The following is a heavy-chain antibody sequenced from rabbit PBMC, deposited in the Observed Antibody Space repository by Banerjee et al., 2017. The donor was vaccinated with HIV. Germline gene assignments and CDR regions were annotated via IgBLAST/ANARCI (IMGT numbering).Heavy chain of an antibody. CDR2: IDPVFGST. CDR3: ARDGSTRSTYLSYFNL. V-gene: IGHV1S7*01. CDR1: GFDFSSYY. J-gene: IGHJ4*01. D-gene: IGHD1-1*01. Sequence: QLKESGGGLVQPGGSLKLSCKASGFDFSSYYLTWVRQAPGKGLEWIGYIDPVFGSTWYASWVNGRFTISRDNAQNTVYLQLNSLTAADTATYFCARDGSTRSTYLSYFNLWGPGTLVTVS.